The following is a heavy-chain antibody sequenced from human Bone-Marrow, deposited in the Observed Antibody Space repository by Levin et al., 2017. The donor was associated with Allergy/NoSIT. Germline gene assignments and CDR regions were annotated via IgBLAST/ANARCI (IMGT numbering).Heavy chain of an antibody. Sequence: SETLSLTCTVSNGSVSSSSYYWGWIRQPPGKGLEWIASISYIGRTSYNPSLKGRVSISVDTSKNQFSLKLTSVTAADTAVYYCGRDRLPGSGTGWGGFDYWGQGALVTVSS. J-gene: IGHJ4*02. CDR1: NGSVSSSSYY. CDR3: GRDRLPGSGTGWGGFDY. V-gene: IGHV4-39*07. D-gene: IGHD3-10*01. CDR2: ISYIGRT.